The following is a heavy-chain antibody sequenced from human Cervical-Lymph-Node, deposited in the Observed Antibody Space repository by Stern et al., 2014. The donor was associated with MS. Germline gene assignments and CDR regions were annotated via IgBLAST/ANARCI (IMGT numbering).Heavy chain of an antibody. J-gene: IGHJ4*02. CDR2: IDWDDAK. V-gene: IGHV2-70*01. CDR1: GFSLSTSGVC. CDR3: ARAYDSSGYFFDY. D-gene: IGHD3-22*01. Sequence: QVTLRESGPALVKPTQTLTLTCTFSGFSLSTSGVCVSWIRQPPGKALEWLALIDWDDAKYYRPSLKHRLTISQDTSQNQVVLIMTNMDPVDTATYYCARAYDSSGYFFDYWGQGTLVTVSS.